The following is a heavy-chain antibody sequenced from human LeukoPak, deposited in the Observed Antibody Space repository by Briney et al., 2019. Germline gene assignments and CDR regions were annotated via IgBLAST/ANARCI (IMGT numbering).Heavy chain of an antibody. V-gene: IGHV3-53*01. D-gene: IGHD3-22*01. Sequence: PGASLRLSCAASGFTVSSNYISWVRQAPGKGLEWVSIIYSGVDTYYANSVKGRFTMSRDNSKNTLYLQMNSLRAEDTAVYYCARGPTYYYDISEGYFDYWGQGTLVTVSS. CDR2: IYSGVDT. J-gene: IGHJ4*02. CDR3: ARGPTYYYDISEGYFDY. CDR1: GFTVSSNY.